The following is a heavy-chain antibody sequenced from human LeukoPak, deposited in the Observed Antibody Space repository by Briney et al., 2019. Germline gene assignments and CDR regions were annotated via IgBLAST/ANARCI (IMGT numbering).Heavy chain of an antibody. CDR2: ISTNTGNP. V-gene: IGHV7-4-1*02. Sequence: ASVKVSCKASGYTFTSYGISWVRQAPGQGLEWMGWISTNTGNPTYAQGFTGRFVFSLDTSISTTYLQINSLKAEDTAVYYCARGGSRYSTSGTVDYWGQGTLVTVSS. D-gene: IGHD6-6*01. CDR1: GYTFTSYG. CDR3: ARGGSRYSTSGTVDY. J-gene: IGHJ4*02.